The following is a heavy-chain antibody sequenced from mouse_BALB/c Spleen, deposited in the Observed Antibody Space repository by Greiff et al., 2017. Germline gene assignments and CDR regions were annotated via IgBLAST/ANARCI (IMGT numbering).Heavy chain of an antibody. J-gene: IGHJ4*01. Sequence: VMLVESGPGLVAPSQSLSITCTVSGFSLTGYGVNWVRQPPGKGLEWLGMIWGDGSTDYNSALKSRLSISKDNSKSQVFLKMNSLQTDDTARYYCARVYYDYGGAMDYWGQGTSVTVSS. CDR1: GFSLTGYG. V-gene: IGHV2-6-7*01. CDR3: ARVYYDYGGAMDY. CDR2: IWGDGST. D-gene: IGHD2-4*01.